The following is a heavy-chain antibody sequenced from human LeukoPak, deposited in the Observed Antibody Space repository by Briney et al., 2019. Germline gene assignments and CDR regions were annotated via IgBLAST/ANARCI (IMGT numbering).Heavy chain of an antibody. V-gene: IGHV3-7*01. Sequence: GGSLRLSCAASGFIFSSYWMSWVRQAPGKGLEWVANIKQDGSEKYYVDSVKGRFSISRDNAKKSLYLQMNSLRAEDTAVYYCARDLAVAGHDYWGQGTLVTVSS. J-gene: IGHJ4*02. CDR1: GFIFSSYW. CDR3: ARDLAVAGHDY. D-gene: IGHD6-19*01. CDR2: IKQDGSEK.